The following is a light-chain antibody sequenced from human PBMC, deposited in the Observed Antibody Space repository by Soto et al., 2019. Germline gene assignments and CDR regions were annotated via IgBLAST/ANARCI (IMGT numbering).Light chain of an antibody. J-gene: IGKJ4*01. CDR2: GAS. V-gene: IGKV3D-15*01. Sequence: EIVMTQSPATLSVSPGERATLSCRASQSVNIYLAWYQQKPGQAPRLLIFGASYRATVILARFSGSVSGTEFNLTISSLQSEDFAVYFCQQYDDWLRLTFGGGTKVEIK. CDR3: QQYDDWLRLT. CDR1: QSVNIY.